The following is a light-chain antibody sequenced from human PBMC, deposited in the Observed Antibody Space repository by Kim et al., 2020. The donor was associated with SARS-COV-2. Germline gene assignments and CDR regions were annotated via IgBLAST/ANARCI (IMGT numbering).Light chain of an antibody. CDR1: QGVSSN. J-gene: IGKJ2*01. CDR3: QHYNYWPYA. Sequence: VSPGETAILSCRASQGVSSNLAWYQQKPGQAPRLLIFGASTRASSIPDRFSGSGSGTEFTLTISTLQSEDFAIYYCQHYNYWPYAFGQGTKLEI. V-gene: IGKV3-15*01. CDR2: GAS.